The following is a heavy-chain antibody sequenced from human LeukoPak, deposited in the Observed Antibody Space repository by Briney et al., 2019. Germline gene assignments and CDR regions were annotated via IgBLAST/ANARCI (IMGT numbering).Heavy chain of an antibody. D-gene: IGHD6-13*01. CDR3: ARISAAGTGYDY. J-gene: IGHJ4*02. CDR2: IYNSDSGST. CDR1: GGSISGHY. Sequence: SETLSLTCTVSGGSISGHYWSWIRQHPGMGLEWIGYIYNSDSGSTNYNPSLKSRVTISVDTSKNQFSLKLSSVTAADTAVYYCARISAAGTGYDYWGQGTLVTVSS. V-gene: IGHV4-59*11.